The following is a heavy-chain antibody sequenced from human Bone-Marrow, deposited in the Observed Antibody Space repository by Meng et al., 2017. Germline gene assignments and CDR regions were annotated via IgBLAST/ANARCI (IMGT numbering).Heavy chain of an antibody. CDR3: ARAYCSSTSCYGGWFDP. V-gene: IGHV1-2*02. J-gene: IGHJ5*02. D-gene: IGHD2-2*01. CDR2: INPNSGGT. Sequence: ASVKVSCKASGYTFTGYYMHWVRQVPGQGLEWMGWINPNSGGTNYAQKFQGRVTMTRDTSISTAYMELSRLRSDDTAVYYCARAYCSSTSCYGGWFDPWGQGTLVTVSS. CDR1: GYTFTGYY.